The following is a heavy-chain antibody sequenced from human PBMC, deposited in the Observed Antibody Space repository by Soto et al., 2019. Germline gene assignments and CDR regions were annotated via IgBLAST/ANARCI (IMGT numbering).Heavy chain of an antibody. CDR2: ISAYNGNT. J-gene: IGHJ4*02. D-gene: IGHD3-3*01. CDR3: ARGRGENVLRFLEWLLYIDY. Sequence: ASVKVSCKASGYTFTSCGISWVRQAPGQGLEWMGWISAYNGNTNYAQKLQGRVTMTTDTSTSTAYMELRSLRSDDTAVYYCARGRGENVLRFLEWLLYIDYRGQGTLVTVSS. V-gene: IGHV1-18*01. CDR1: GYTFTSCG.